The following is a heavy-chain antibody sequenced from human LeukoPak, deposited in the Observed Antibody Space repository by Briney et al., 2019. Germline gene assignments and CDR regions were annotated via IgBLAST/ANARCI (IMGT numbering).Heavy chain of an antibody. V-gene: IGHV3-30*03. Sequence: GGSLRLSCAASGFTFSSYGMHWVRQAPGKGLEWVAVISYDGSNKYYADSVKGRFTISRDNSKNTLYLQMNSLRAEDTAVYYCARGFDCSTTSCSCMDVWGQGTTVTVSS. CDR3: ARGFDCSTTSCSCMDV. CDR2: ISYDGSNK. D-gene: IGHD2-2*01. CDR1: GFTFSSYG. J-gene: IGHJ6*02.